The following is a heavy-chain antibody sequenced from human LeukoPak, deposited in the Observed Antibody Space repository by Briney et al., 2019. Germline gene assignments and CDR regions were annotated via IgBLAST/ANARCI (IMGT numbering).Heavy chain of an antibody. V-gene: IGHV3-21*06. J-gene: IGHJ6*03. CDR3: AGLRRAYYYYMDV. CDR2: ISGSGNYI. CDR1: GFTFSSYE. Sequence: GGSLRLSCAASGFTFSSYEMNWVRQAPGKGLEWVSSISGSGNYIYYADSLKGRFTISRDNANNLLFLQMSSLRAEDTAVYFCAGLRRAYYYYMDVWGKGTTVTVSS.